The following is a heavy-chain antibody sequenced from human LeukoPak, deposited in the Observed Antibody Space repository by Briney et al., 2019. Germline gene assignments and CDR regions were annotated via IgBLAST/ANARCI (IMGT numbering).Heavy chain of an antibody. CDR2: IIPILGIA. D-gene: IGHD3-10*01. V-gene: IGHV1-69*04. CDR1: GGTFSSYA. CDR3: ASGSGSPSGNHFDY. J-gene: IGHJ4*02. Sequence: ASVKVSCKASGGTFSSYAISWVRQAPGQGLEWMGRIIPILGIANYAQKFQGRVTITADKSTSTAYMELSSLRSEDTAVYYCASGSGSPSGNHFDYWGQGTLVTVSS.